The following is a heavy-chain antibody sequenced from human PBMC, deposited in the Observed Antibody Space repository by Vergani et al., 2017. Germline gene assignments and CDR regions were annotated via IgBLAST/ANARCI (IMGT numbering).Heavy chain of an antibody. CDR3: SRARKFRFGVVWENWFDP. J-gene: IGHJ5*02. CDR1: GFPFNECW. Sequence: EVELVESGGGLVQPGGSLRLSCAASGFPFNECWMHWARQVPGKGLVWVSGMNGDGDTISYADSVKGRFTISRDNAKNTLFLQMNSLRAEDTAVYYCSRARKFRFGVVWENWFDPWGQGTLVTVSS. V-gene: IGHV3-74*01. CDR2: MNGDGDTI. D-gene: IGHD3-3*01.